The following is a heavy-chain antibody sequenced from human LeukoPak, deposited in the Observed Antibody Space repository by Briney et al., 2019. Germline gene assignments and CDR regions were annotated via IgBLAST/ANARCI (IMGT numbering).Heavy chain of an antibody. CDR2: IKQDGSEK. V-gene: IGHV3-7*01. CDR3: ASAIVVVNGPGDCFDY. D-gene: IGHD3-22*01. Sequence: GGSLRLSCAASGFTFSSYWMSWVRQAPGKGLEWVANIKQDGSEKYYVDSVKGRFTISRDNAKNSLYLQMSSLRAEDTAVYYCASAIVVVNGPGDCFDYWGQGTLVTVSS. CDR1: GFTFSSYW. J-gene: IGHJ4*02.